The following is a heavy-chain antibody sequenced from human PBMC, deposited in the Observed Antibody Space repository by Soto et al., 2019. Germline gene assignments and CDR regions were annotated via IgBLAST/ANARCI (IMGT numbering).Heavy chain of an antibody. CDR2: IYYSGST. V-gene: IGHV4-59*01. D-gene: IGHD3-3*01. CDR1: GGSISSYY. Sequence: SETLSLTCTVSGGSISSYYWGWIRQPPGKGLEWIGYIYYSGSTNYNPSLKSRVTISVDTSKNQFSLKLSSVTAADTAVYYCARSNAYNDVWSGYFDYWGQGTLVTVSS. J-gene: IGHJ4*02. CDR3: ARSNAYNDVWSGYFDY.